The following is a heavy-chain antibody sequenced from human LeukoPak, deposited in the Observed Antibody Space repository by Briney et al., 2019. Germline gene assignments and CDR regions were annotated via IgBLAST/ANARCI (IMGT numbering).Heavy chain of an antibody. D-gene: IGHD2-21*02. CDR1: GFTFSDYY. CDR2: ISSSGSTI. J-gene: IGHJ4*02. CDR3: APADCGGDCSPFDY. Sequence: GGSLRLSCAASGFTFSDYYMSWIRQAPGKGLEWVSYISSSGSTIYYADSVKGRFTISRDNAKNSLYLQMNSLRAEDTAVYYCAPADCGGDCSPFDYWGQGTLVTVSS. V-gene: IGHV3-11*04.